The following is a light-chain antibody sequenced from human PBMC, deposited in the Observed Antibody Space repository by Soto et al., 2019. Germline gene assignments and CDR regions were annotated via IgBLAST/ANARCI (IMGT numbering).Light chain of an antibody. J-gene: IGKJ1*01. CDR1: QSVSSN. Sequence: ETVMTQSPATLSVSLGERATLSCRASQSVSSNLAWYQQKPGQAPRLLVYGASTRATGIPVRFSGSGSGTEFTLTISSLQSEDFAVYYCQQYNNWPETFGQGTKVDIK. CDR3: QQYNNWPET. CDR2: GAS. V-gene: IGKV3-15*01.